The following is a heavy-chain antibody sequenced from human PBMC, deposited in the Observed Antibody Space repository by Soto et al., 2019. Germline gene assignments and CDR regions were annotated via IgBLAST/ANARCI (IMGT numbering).Heavy chain of an antibody. V-gene: IGHV4-61*01. CDR2: VYRTGIT. Sequence: LSLTCRVSGASVSSETHFWTWIRQPPGKGLEWIGYVYRTGITNSNPALTSRVTVSADRSKNQFSLTLRSVTAADTAVYYCVGEDMSGTYYFDYWGPGIQVTVSS. J-gene: IGHJ4*02. D-gene: IGHD1-26*01. CDR3: VGEDMSGTYYFDY. CDR1: GASVSSETHF.